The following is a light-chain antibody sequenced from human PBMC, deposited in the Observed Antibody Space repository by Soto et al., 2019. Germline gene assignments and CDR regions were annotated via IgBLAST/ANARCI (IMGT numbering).Light chain of an antibody. CDR3: ATWDDSRNGYV. J-gene: IGLJ1*01. CDR2: STN. CDR1: SSNIGSNV. V-gene: IGLV1-44*01. Sequence: QSVLTQPPSASGTPGQRVTISCSGSSSNIGSNVVNWFQQLPGTAPKLRIYSTNQRPSGVPDRFSGSKSGTSASLAISGLQSEDEDDYYWATWDDSRNGYVFGTGTKLTVL.